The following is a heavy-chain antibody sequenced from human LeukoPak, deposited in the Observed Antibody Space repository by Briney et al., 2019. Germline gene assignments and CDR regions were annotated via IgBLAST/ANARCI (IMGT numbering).Heavy chain of an antibody. D-gene: IGHD5-18*01. CDR1: GGSISSYY. CDR3: AKGVPYSHLSYDHHHHLDL. V-gene: IGHV4-59*01. CDR2: IYYSGST. Sequence: SETLSLTCTVSGGSISSYYWSWIRQPPGKGLEWIGYIYYSGSTNYNPSLKSRVTISVDTSKNQFSLKLSSVTAADTAVYYCAKGVPYSHLSYDHHHHLDLWGQGTKVTVSS. J-gene: IGHJ6*02.